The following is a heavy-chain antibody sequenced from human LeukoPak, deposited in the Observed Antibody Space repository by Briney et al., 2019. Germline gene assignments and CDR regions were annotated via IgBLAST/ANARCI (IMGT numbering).Heavy chain of an antibody. CDR1: AYTFTNYD. J-gene: IGHJ4*02. CDR3: ARGIKGDY. Sequence: ASVKVSRKASAYTFTNYDISWVRQASGQGLEWMGWMNPNSGNTGYAQKFQGRVTLTRDTSISTAYMELSGLRSDDTAVYYCARGIKGDYWGQGSLVTVSS. CDR2: MNPNSGNT. V-gene: IGHV1-8*01.